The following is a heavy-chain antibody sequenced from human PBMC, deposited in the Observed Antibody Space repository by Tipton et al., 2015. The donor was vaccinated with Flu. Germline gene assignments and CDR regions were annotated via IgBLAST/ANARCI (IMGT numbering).Heavy chain of an antibody. CDR1: GVSITTYD. V-gene: IGHV4-59*01. J-gene: IGHJ6*02. Sequence: TLSLTCIVSGVSITTYDWTWIRQLPGKGLEWIGSLSDGENTNNNPSLKSRVTITEDASKNHVSLELTSVTAADTAVYYCARDRYHGIDVWGQGTTVTVSS. CDR3: ARDRYHGIDV. CDR2: LSDGENT.